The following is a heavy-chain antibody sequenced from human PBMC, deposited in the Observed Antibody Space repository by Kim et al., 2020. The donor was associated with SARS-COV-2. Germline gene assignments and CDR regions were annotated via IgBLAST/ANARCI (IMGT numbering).Heavy chain of an antibody. V-gene: IGHV3-74*01. CDR3: TSDTVLYGLDV. CDR1: GFTVTDYW. Sequence: GGSLRLSCATSGFTVTDYWMHWVRQAAGKGLVWVSRIRSGGTGISYADSVKGRFTISRDNVNNTLYLQMNNLRAEDTALYYCTSDTVLYGLDVWSQGTPVTVSS. J-gene: IGHJ6*02. D-gene: IGHD4-4*01. CDR2: IRSGGTGI.